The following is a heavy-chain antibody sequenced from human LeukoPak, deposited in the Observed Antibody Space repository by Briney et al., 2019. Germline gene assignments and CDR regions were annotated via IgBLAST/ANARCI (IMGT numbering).Heavy chain of an antibody. J-gene: IGHJ4*02. Sequence: PGGSLRLSCAASGFTFSSYGMHWVRQAPGKGLEWVAFIRYDGSNKYYADSVKGRFTISRDNSKNTLYLQMSSLRAEDTAVYYCAKVGYSYGPFDYWGQGTLVTVSS. CDR1: GFTFSSYG. CDR2: IRYDGSNK. V-gene: IGHV3-30*02. CDR3: AKVGYSYGPFDY. D-gene: IGHD5-18*01.